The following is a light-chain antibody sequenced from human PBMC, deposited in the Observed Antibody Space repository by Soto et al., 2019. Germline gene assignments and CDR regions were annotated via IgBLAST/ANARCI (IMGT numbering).Light chain of an antibody. V-gene: IGLV2-14*01. CDR3: CSYTTSSTRV. CDR2: EVT. Sequence: QSALTQPASVSGSPGQSIAISCTGSSSDVGFYNYVSWYQQHPGKVPKLIIYEVTNRPSGVSNRFSGSKSGNTASLTIPGLQAEDEADYYCCSYTTSSTRVFGSGTKLTVL. CDR1: SSDVGFYNY. J-gene: IGLJ1*01.